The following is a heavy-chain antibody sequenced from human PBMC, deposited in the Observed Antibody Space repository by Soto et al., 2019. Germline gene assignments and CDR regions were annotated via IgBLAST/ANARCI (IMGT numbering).Heavy chain of an antibody. Sequence: ASVKVSCKASGYTFTSYGISWVRQAPGQGLEWMGWISAYNGNTNYAQKLQGRVTMTTDTSTSTAYMELRSLRSDDTAVYYCAREDITIFGVVTNYFDYWGQGTLVTVSS. D-gene: IGHD3-3*01. J-gene: IGHJ4*02. CDR3: AREDITIFGVVTNYFDY. CDR2: ISAYNGNT. CDR1: GYTFTSYG. V-gene: IGHV1-18*01.